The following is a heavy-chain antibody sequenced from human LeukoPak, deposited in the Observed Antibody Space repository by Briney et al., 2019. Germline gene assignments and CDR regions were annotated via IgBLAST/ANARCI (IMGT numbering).Heavy chain of an antibody. Sequence: GASVKVSCKASGYTFTSYYMHWVRQAPGQGLEWMGIINPSGGGTSYAQKFQGRVTMTRDMSTSTVYMELSSLGSEDTAVYYCARVKPIAAAGPWQHYFDYWGQGTLVTVSS. D-gene: IGHD6-13*01. CDR1: GYTFTSYY. CDR3: ARVKPIAAAGPWQHYFDY. J-gene: IGHJ4*02. V-gene: IGHV1-46*01. CDR2: INPSGGGT.